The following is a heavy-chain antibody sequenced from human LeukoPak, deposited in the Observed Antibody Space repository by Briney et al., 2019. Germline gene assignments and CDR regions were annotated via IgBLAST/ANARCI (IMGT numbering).Heavy chain of an antibody. CDR2: IHYSGSP. Sequence: PSETLSLTCLVSGGSIKSYSWTWIRQPPGKGLEWIGFIHYSGSPNYNSSLESRVTISRDTSKNRLSLRLTSVTAADTAVYYCARGSPMNGGFFDYWGQGTLVTVSS. CDR3: ARGSPMNGGFFDY. V-gene: IGHV4-59*01. CDR1: GGSIKSYS. J-gene: IGHJ4*02. D-gene: IGHD4-23*01.